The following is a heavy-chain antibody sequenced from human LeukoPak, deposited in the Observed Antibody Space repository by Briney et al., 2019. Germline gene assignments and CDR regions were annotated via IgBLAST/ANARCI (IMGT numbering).Heavy chain of an antibody. Sequence: GGSMRLSSAASGFTFSDYYMSWIRQAAGKGLEWVSYISSSGSTIYYADSVKGRFTISRDNAKNSLYLQMNSLRAEDTAVYYCARDTCTTVTTLQYYYYGMDVWGQGTTVTVSS. CDR3: ARDTCTTVTTLQYYYYGMDV. CDR2: ISSSGSTI. CDR1: GFTFSDYY. V-gene: IGHV3-11*01. D-gene: IGHD4-17*01. J-gene: IGHJ6*02.